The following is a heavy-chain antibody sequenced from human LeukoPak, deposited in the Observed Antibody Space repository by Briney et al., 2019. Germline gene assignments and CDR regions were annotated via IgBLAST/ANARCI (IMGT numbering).Heavy chain of an antibody. J-gene: IGHJ4*02. CDR3: ARDRQGVGPLDY. CDR1: GFTFSSYA. CDR2: ISYDGSNK. D-gene: IGHD3-10*01. V-gene: IGHV3-30*04. Sequence: GRSLRLSCAASGFTFSSYAMHWVRQAPGKGREWVAVISYDGSNKYYADSVKGRFTISRDNSKNTLYLQMNSLRAEDTAVYYCARDRQGVGPLDYWGQGTLVTVSS.